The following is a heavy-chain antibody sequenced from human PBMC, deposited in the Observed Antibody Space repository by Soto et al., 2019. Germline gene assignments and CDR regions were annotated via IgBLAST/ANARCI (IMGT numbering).Heavy chain of an antibody. CDR1: GTSIISYY. V-gene: IGHV4-59*07. Sequence: SDTLSLTCSVTGTSIISYYWSWIGQPPGGGLVWIGYIYYSGSTNYNPSLKSRVTMSVDTSKNQFSLKLSSVTAADTAVYFCARSLPIDCSGGTCYSYYFDYWGQGTLVTVS. CDR3: ARSLPIDCSGGTCYSYYFDY. CDR2: IYYSGST. D-gene: IGHD2-15*01. J-gene: IGHJ4*02.